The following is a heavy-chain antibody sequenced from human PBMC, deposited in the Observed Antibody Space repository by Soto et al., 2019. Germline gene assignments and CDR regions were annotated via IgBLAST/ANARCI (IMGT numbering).Heavy chain of an antibody. V-gene: IGHV3-23*01. CDR1: GFRFSTYA. J-gene: IGHJ5*02. D-gene: IGHD6-19*01. CDR3: ARDPDSSGWYNWFDP. CDR2: IVSSGAGT. Sequence: PGGSLRLSCAASGFRFSTYAMSWVRQAPGKGLEWVSTIVSSGAGTYYPDSMKGRFTLSRDNSKNTVYLQMNSLRAEDTAVYYCARDPDSSGWYNWFDPWGQGTLVTVSS.